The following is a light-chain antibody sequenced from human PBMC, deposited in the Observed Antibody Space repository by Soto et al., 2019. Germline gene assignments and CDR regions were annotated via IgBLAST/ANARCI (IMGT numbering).Light chain of an antibody. J-gene: IGKJ5*01. V-gene: IGKV3-15*01. CDR3: QQYHNWPPIT. CDR2: GAS. Sequence: TQSPDTLFVSLGEGATLSCRASQSVSSHLAWYQHKPGQAPRLLIYGASTRASGIPARFSGSGSETDFTLTISSLQSEDSAVYYCQQYHNWPPITFGQGTRLEIK. CDR1: QSVSSH.